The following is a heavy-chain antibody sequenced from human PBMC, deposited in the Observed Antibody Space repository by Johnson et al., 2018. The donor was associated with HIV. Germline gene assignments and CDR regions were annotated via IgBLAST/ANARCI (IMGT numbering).Heavy chain of an antibody. CDR1: GFTFSSYA. CDR3: AKTYRNDDAFDV. D-gene: IGHD2-2*02. V-gene: IGHV3-23*04. CDR2: ISGSVSFT. J-gene: IGHJ3*01. Sequence: VQLVESGGGVVRPGGSLRLSCAASGFTFSSYAMSWVRQAPGKGLEWVSAISGSVSFTYYVDSVKGRFTISRDNSKNTVSLQMSGLRAEDTAVYFCAKTYRNDDAFDVWGQGTTVTVSS.